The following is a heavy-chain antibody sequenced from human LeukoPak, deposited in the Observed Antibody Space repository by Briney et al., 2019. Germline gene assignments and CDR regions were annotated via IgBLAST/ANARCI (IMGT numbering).Heavy chain of an antibody. J-gene: IGHJ5*02. CDR3: ARSRYCDDSHIPPIDP. D-gene: IGHD4-17*01. CDR1: GFTFSPYG. CDR2: VWSDASRR. V-gene: IGHV3-33*01. Sequence: GKSLRLSCVASGFTFSPYGMHWVRQAPGRGLEWVANVWSDASRRHYSDSVRGRFTISRDNSANTLYLEMSSLRAEDTAMYFCARSRYCDDSHIPPIDPRGQGTLVIVSS.